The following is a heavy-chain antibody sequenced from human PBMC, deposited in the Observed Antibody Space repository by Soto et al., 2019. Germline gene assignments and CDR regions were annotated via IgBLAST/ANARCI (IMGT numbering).Heavy chain of an antibody. CDR2: INADGTTT. Sequence: EVHLVESVGGLVQPGGSLRLSCAASGFTFSTYWMHWVRQAPGKGLVWVSRINADGTTTTYADSVKGRFTISRDNAKNTLYLQMNSLRAEDTAVYFCATVATHSYNWVDPWGHGTLVTISS. CDR1: GFTFSTYW. CDR3: ATVATHSYNWVDP. V-gene: IGHV3-74*01. J-gene: IGHJ5*02. D-gene: IGHD3-3*02.